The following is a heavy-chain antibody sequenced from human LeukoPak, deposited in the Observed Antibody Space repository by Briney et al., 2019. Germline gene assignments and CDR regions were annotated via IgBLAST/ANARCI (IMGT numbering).Heavy chain of an antibody. CDR2: ISSGGDIM. CDR1: GLRFSDYY. J-gene: IGHJ4*02. CDR3: AKDSTHYRVWDDYDSRGLYY. Sequence: GGSLRLSCAASGLRFSDYYVSWIRQAPGKGLQWVSYISSGGDIMHYADSVKGRFTSSRDNSKNTLYLQMNSLRAEDTAVYYCAKDSTHYRVWDDYDSRGLYYWGQGTLVTVSS. D-gene: IGHD3-22*01. V-gene: IGHV3-11*04.